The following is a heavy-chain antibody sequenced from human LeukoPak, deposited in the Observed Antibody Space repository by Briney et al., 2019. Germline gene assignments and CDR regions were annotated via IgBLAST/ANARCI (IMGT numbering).Heavy chain of an antibody. CDR1: GFTFDDYA. V-gene: IGHV3-9*01. CDR2: ISWNSGSI. D-gene: IGHD2-8*01. Sequence: QSGRSLRLSCAASGFTFDDYAMHWVRQAPGKGLEWVSGISWNSGSIGYADSVEGRFTISRDNAKNSLYLQMNSLRAEDTAVYYCARMVNLATPDYWGQGTLVTVSS. CDR3: ARMVNLATPDY. J-gene: IGHJ4*02.